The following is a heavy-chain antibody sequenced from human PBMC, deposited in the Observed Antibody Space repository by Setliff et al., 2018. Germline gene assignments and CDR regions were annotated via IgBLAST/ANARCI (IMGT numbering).Heavy chain of an antibody. CDR1: GGTFSSYA. V-gene: IGHV1-18*01. Sequence: ASVKVSCKASGGTFSSYAISWVRQAPGQGLEWMGWINPDTGYSNYAQKFQGRVTMTTDTSTSTAYMELRSLRSDDTAAYYCARVFFGVNDGLYHYFNMDIWGKGTTVTVSS. CDR2: INPDTGYS. CDR3: ARVFFGVNDGLYHYFNMDI. J-gene: IGHJ6*03. D-gene: IGHD3-10*01.